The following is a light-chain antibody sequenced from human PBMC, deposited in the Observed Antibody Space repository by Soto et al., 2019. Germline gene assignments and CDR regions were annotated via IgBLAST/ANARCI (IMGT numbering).Light chain of an antibody. CDR2: GND. CDR1: SSNIGAGYE. V-gene: IGLV1-40*01. Sequence: QSVLTQPPSVSGDPGQRVTISCTGTSSNIGAGYEVHWYHQLPGTAPKFLVSGNDNRPSGVPDRVSASKSGTSGSLAITGLQAEDAGHYYCQSYDRGLTAYVFGTGTKLTVL. CDR3: QSYDRGLTAYV. J-gene: IGLJ1*01.